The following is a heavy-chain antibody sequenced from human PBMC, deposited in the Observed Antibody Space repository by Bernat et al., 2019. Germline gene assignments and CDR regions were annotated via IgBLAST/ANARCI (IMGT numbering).Heavy chain of an antibody. D-gene: IGHD3-3*01. Sequence: QVQLVESGGGVVQPGRSLRLSCAASGFTFSSYAMHWFRQAPGKGLEWVAVISYDGSNKYYADSVKGRFTISRDNSKNTLYLQMNSLRAEDTAVYYCARENINYDFWSGYSTYYFDYWGQGTLVTVSS. CDR2: ISYDGSNK. CDR3: ARENINYDFWSGYSTYYFDY. V-gene: IGHV3-30-3*01. J-gene: IGHJ4*02. CDR1: GFTFSSYA.